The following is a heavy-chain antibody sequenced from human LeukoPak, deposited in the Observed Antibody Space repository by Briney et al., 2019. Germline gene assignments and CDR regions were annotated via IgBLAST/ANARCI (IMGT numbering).Heavy chain of an antibody. CDR2: INHSGST. V-gene: IGHV4-34*01. D-gene: IGHD2-2*01. CDR3: ASGMEHQLLWGDAFDI. CDR1: GGSFSGYY. Sequence: SETLSLTCAVYGGSFSGYYWSWIRQPPGKGLEWIGEINHSGSTNYNPSLKSRVTISVDTSKNQFSLKLSSVTAADTAVYYCASGMEHQLLWGDAFDIWGQGTMVTVSS. J-gene: IGHJ3*02.